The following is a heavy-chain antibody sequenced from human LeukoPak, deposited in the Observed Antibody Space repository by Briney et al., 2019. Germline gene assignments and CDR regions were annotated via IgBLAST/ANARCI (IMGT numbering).Heavy chain of an antibody. CDR1: GGSFSGYY. CDR2: INHSGST. CDR3: ASSPYRYNWNLGVGAFDI. J-gene: IGHJ3*02. D-gene: IGHD1-7*01. Sequence: PSETLSLTCAVYGGSFSGYYWSWIRQPPGKGLEWIGEINHSGSTNYNPSLKSRVTISVDTSKNQFSLKLSSVTAADTAVYYCASSPYRYNWNLGVGAFDIWGQGTMVTVSS. V-gene: IGHV4-34*01.